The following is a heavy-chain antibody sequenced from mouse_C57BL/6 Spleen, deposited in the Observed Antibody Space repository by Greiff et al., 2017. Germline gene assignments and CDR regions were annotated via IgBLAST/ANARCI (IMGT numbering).Heavy chain of an antibody. J-gene: IGHJ3*01. CDR2: IRSKSSNYAT. D-gene: IGHD2-3*01. Sequence: EVQLVESGGGLVQPKGSLQISCAASGFTFNTYAMNWVRQAPGKGLEWVARIRSKSSNYATYYADSVKDRFTITRDDSKSMLYLQMINLKTEDTATYYCVRDYGYYVGAYWGQGTLVTVS. CDR3: VRDYGYYVGAY. V-gene: IGHV10-3*01. CDR1: GFTFNTYA.